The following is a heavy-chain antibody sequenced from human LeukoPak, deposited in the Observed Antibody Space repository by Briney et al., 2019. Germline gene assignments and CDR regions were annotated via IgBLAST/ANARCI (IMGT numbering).Heavy chain of an antibody. Sequence: GGSLRLSCAASGFTFSSYEMNWVRQAPGKGLEWVSYISSSSSYIYYADSVRGRFTISRDNAKNSLYLQMNSLRAEDTAVYYCARFKGSSWYPVRDAFDIWGQGTMVTVSS. CDR1: GFTFSSYE. CDR2: ISSSSSYI. J-gene: IGHJ3*02. CDR3: ARFKGSSWYPVRDAFDI. V-gene: IGHV3-21*05. D-gene: IGHD6-13*01.